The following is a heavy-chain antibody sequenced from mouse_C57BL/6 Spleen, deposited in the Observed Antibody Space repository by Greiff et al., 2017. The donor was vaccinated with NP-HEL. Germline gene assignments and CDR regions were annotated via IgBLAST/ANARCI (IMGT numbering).Heavy chain of an antibody. CDR1: GFTFSDYG. CDR2: ISSGSSTI. V-gene: IGHV5-17*01. D-gene: IGHD2-4*01. J-gene: IGHJ1*03. Sequence: EVQLVESGGGLVKPGGSLKLSCAASGFTFSDYGMHWVRQAPEKGLEWVAYISSGSSTIYYADTVKGRFTISRDNAKNTLFLQMTSLRSEDTAMYYCARSGGIYYDYDGYFDVWGTGTTVTVSS. CDR3: ARSGGIYYDYDGYFDV.